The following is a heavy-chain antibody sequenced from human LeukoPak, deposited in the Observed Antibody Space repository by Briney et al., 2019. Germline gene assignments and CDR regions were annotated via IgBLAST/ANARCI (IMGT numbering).Heavy chain of an antibody. Sequence: SETLSLTCAVYGGSFSGYYWSWIPQPPGKGLEWIGVINHSESTNYNPSLKCRVTISVDTSKNQFSLKLSSVTAADTAVYYCAKTYSGYEGRVFDYWGRGTLVTVSS. CDR1: GGSFSGYY. CDR2: INHSEST. J-gene: IGHJ4*02. CDR3: AKTYSGYEGRVFDY. V-gene: IGHV4-34*01. D-gene: IGHD5-12*01.